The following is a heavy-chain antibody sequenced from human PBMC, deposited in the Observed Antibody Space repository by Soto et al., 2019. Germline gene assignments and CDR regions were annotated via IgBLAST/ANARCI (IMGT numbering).Heavy chain of an antibody. V-gene: IGHV1-3*05. D-gene: IGHD1-26*01. Sequence: QVQLVQSGAEEKKPGASVKVSCKASGYTFTSYAMHWVRQAPGQRLEWMGWINAGNGNTKYSQKFQGRVTITRDTSASTAYMELRSLRSEYTALYYCARVVVANRRHYDYGMDVWGKGTTVTVSS. CDR3: ARVVVANRRHYDYGMDV. CDR2: INAGNGNT. J-gene: IGHJ6*04. CDR1: GYTFTSYA.